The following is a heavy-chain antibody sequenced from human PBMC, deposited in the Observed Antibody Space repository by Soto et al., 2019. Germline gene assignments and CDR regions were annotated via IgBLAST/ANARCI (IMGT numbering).Heavy chain of an antibody. D-gene: IGHD3-22*01. CDR1: GFTISGYW. Sequence: PGGSLRLSCVASGFTISGYWMSWVRQAPGKGLEWVANIKQDGSEQHYVDSVKGRFTISKDYAKNSLFLQMNILRAEDTAVYYCARALVVVTEYFDYWGQGILVTVSS. CDR3: ARALVVVTEYFDY. J-gene: IGHJ4*02. V-gene: IGHV3-7*03. CDR2: IKQDGSEQ.